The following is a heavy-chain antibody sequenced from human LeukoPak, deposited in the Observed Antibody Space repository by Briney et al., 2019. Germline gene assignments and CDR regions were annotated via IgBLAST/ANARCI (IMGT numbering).Heavy chain of an antibody. D-gene: IGHD2/OR15-2a*01. CDR2: ISNTASAT. CDR1: EFDFSNFN. V-gene: IGHV3-48*01. J-gene: IGHJ6*03. CDR3: ARERKYYYMDL. Sequence: GGSLRLSCVGSEFDFSNFNMIWVRLAPGKGPEYISHISNTASATYYIDSVRGRFTISRDNAGNSLYLQMDSLRAEDTAVYYCARERKYYYMDLWGKGTTVTVS.